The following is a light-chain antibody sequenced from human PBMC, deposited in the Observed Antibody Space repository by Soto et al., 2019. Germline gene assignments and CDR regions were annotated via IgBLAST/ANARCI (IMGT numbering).Light chain of an antibody. Sequence: QSVLTQPPSASGTPGQRVTISCSGSSSNIGSNYAFWYQHLPGTAPKLLIYRNNQRPSGVPDRFSGSKSGTSASLAISGLRSEDETDYYCAAWDDSLSGVVFGGGTKLTVL. CDR1: SSNIGSNY. J-gene: IGLJ2*01. CDR3: AAWDDSLSGVV. V-gene: IGLV1-47*01. CDR2: RNN.